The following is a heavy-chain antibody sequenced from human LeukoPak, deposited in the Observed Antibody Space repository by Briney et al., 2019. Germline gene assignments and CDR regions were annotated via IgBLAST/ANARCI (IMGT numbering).Heavy chain of an antibody. J-gene: IGHJ4*02. CDR3: AKVKEAAGGIDY. D-gene: IGHD6-13*01. Sequence: GGSLRLSCAASGFTFSSYGMHWVRQAPGKGLEWVAVISYDGSNKYYADSVKGRFTISRDNSKNTLYLQMNSLRAEDTAVYYCAKVKEAAGGIDYWGQGTLVTVSS. V-gene: IGHV3-30*18. CDR1: GFTFSSYG. CDR2: ISYDGSNK.